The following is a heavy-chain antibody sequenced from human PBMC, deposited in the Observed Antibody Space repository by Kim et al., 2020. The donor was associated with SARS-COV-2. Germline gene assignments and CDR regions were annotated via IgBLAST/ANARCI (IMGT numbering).Heavy chain of an antibody. CDR2: ISDSGAIT. CDR1: GFTFSSYA. D-gene: IGHD6-13*01. Sequence: GGSLRLSCAASGFTFSSYAMNWVRQAPGKGLEWVSVISDSGAITYYADSVKGRFTISRDNSKNTVYLQMNSLRAEDTALYYCAKDGAAPGSAYYFDYWGQGTLLTVSS. J-gene: IGHJ4*02. V-gene: IGHV3-23*01. CDR3: AKDGAAPGSAYYFDY.